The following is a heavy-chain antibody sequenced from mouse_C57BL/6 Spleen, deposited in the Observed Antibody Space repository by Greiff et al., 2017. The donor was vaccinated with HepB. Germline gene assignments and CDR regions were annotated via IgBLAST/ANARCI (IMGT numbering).Heavy chain of an antibody. Sequence: LQESGAELVMPGASVKLSCKASGYTFTSYWMHWVKQRPGQGLEWIGEIDPSDSYTNYNQKFKGKSTLTVDKSSSTAYMQLSSLTSEDSAVYYCARSPHYYGSLLDYWGQGTTLTVSS. D-gene: IGHD1-1*01. J-gene: IGHJ2*01. V-gene: IGHV1-69*01. CDR3: ARSPHYYGSLLDY. CDR1: GYTFTSYW. CDR2: IDPSDSYT.